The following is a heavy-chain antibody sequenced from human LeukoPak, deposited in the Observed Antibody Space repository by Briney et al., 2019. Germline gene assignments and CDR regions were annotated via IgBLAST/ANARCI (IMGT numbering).Heavy chain of an antibody. CDR1: GYPISSGYY. D-gene: IGHD2-2*01. CDR3: ARVDYCSSTSCYNYYYYYMDV. V-gene: IGHV4-38-2*01. Sequence: PSETLSLTCAVSGYPISSGYYWGWIRQPPGKGLEWIGSIYHSGNTYYNPSLKSRVTISVDTSKNQFSLNLNSVTAADTAVYYCARVDYCSSTSCYNYYYYYMDVWGKGTTVTVSS. CDR2: IYHSGNT. J-gene: IGHJ6*03.